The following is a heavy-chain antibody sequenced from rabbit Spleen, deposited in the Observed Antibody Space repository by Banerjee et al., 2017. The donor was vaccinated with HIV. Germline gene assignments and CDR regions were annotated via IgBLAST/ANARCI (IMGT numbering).Heavy chain of an antibody. V-gene: IGHV1S45*01. CDR3: ARDTGSSFSSYGMDL. CDR1: GVSFNDKDV. Sequence: QEQLEESGGGLVKPEGSLTLTCKASGVSFNDKDVMCWVRQAPGKGLEWIVCIDIGSSGFTYFASWAKGRFTISKTSSTTVTLQMTSLTAADTATYFCARDTGSSFSSYGMDLWGPGTLVTVS. CDR2: IDIGSSGFT. J-gene: IGHJ6*01. D-gene: IGHD8-1*01.